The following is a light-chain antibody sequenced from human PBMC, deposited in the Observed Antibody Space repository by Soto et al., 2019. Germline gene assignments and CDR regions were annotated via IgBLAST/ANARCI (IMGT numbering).Light chain of an antibody. CDR2: LGS. Sequence: DIVMTQSPLSLPVTPGEPASISCRSSQSLLHSNGYNYLDWYLQKPGQSPQLLIYLGSNRASGVPDRFSGSGSGTDFTLTISSLQPEDFATYYCQQSYSTPFGFGQGTRLENK. J-gene: IGKJ5*01. CDR1: QSLLHSNGYNY. CDR3: QQSYSTPFG. V-gene: IGKV2-28*01.